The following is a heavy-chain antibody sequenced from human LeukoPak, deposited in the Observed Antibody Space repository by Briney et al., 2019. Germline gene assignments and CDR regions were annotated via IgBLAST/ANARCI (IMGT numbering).Heavy chain of an antibody. V-gene: IGHV3-48*02. J-gene: IGHJ4*02. CDR2: ISSSSSTI. Sequence: RGSLRLSCAASGFTFSSYSMNWVRQAPGKGLEWVSYISSSSSTIYYADSVKGRFTISRDNAKNSLYLQMNSLRDEDTAVYYCARDFVVVPAAMSLYYWGQGTLVTVSS. CDR3: ARDFVVVPAAMSLYY. D-gene: IGHD2-2*01. CDR1: GFTFSSYS.